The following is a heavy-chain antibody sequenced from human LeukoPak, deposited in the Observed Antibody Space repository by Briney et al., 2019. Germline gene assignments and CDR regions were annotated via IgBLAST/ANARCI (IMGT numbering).Heavy chain of an antibody. CDR2: ISGSGAGT. V-gene: IGHV3-23*01. J-gene: IGHJ6*02. Sequence: GSLRLSCAASGFTFSSYAMSWVRQAPGKGLEWVSAISGSGAGTYYADSVKGRFTISRDNSKNTLYLQMNSLRAEDTAIYYCAKLPGGVTSDSYYYGMDVWGQGTTVTVSS. CDR3: AKLPGGVTSDSYYYGMDV. D-gene: IGHD3-16*01. CDR1: GFTFSSYA.